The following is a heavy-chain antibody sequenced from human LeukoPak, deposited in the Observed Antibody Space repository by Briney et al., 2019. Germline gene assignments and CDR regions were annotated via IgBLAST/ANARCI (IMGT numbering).Heavy chain of an antibody. J-gene: IGHJ3*02. CDR2: IYDSGST. CDR3: ARKRRFTYYYDSSGYTSAFDI. V-gene: IGHV4-59*12. D-gene: IGHD3-22*01. Sequence: SETLSLTCTVSGGSISSYYWSWIRQPPGKGLEWIGYIYDSGSTNYNPSLKSRVTISVDTSKNQFSLKLSSVTAADTAVYYCARKRRFTYYYDSSGYTSAFDIWGQGTMVTVSS. CDR1: GGSISSYY.